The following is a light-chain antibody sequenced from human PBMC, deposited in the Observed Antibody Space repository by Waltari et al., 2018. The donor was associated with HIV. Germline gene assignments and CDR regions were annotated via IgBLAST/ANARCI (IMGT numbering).Light chain of an antibody. Sequence: DIVMTQSPDSLAVSLGERATINCKSSQSVLNNSNKKNYLAWYQQKLGQPPKLLIYWASTRESGVPDRFSGSGSGTDFTLTITSLRAEDVAVYYCHQHYTTPRTFGQGTKVEI. CDR1: QSVLNNSNKKNY. CDR2: WAS. CDR3: HQHYTTPRT. J-gene: IGKJ1*01. V-gene: IGKV4-1*01.